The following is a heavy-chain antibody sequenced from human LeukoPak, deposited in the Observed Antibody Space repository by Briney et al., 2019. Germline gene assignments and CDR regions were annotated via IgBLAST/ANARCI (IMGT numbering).Heavy chain of an antibody. Sequence: PSETLSLTCTVSGGSISSYYWSWVRQPPGKGLVGLGYIYYSGSTNYNPPLKSRVTVTVDTSRNQFSLKLSSVAAADTAVYYCARENTMVRGAFDSFDIWGQGTMVTVSS. CDR3: ARENTMVRGAFDSFDI. V-gene: IGHV4-59*01. CDR2: IYYSGST. D-gene: IGHD3-10*01. J-gene: IGHJ3*02. CDR1: GGSISSYY.